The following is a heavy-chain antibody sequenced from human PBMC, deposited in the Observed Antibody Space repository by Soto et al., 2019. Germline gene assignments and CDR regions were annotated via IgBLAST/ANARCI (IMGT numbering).Heavy chain of an antibody. CDR1: GGSVSSGSYY. J-gene: IGHJ5*02. Sequence: SETLSLTCTVSGGSVSSGSYYWSWIRQPPGRGLDWIGNIYYTGSTNYNPSLKSRVTLSVDTSRNQFSLKLNSVTAADTAVYYCESMSVTTRKWFDPWGPGTLVTVSS. D-gene: IGHD4-4*01. CDR3: ESMSVTTRKWFDP. CDR2: IYYTGST. V-gene: IGHV4-61*01.